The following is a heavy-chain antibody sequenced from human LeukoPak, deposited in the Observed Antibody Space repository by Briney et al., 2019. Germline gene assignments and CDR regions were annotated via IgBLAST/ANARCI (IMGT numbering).Heavy chain of an antibody. Sequence: GGSLRLSCAASGFTFSSYAMSWVRQAPGKGLEWVAVISYDGSNKYYADSVKGRFTISRDNSKNTLYLQMNSLRAEDTAVYYCARVGDSSSPGYFDYWGQGTLVTVSS. V-gene: IGHV3-30-3*01. D-gene: IGHD6-13*01. CDR3: ARVGDSSSPGYFDY. CDR1: GFTFSSYA. CDR2: ISYDGSNK. J-gene: IGHJ4*02.